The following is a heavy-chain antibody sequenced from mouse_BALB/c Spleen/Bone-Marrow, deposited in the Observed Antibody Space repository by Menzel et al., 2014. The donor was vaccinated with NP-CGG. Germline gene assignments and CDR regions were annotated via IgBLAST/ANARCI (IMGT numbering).Heavy chain of an antibody. J-gene: IGHJ3*01. CDR3: ARGRDYDVFSY. Sequence: VQLVESGAELVRPGASVKLSCKASGYTFTSYWMNWVKQRPEQGLEWIGRIDPYDSDTHYNQKFKDKAILTVDKSSSTAYMQLSSLTSEDSAVYYCARGRDYDVFSYWGQGTLVTVSA. CDR2: IDPYDSDT. V-gene: IGHV1-74*01. D-gene: IGHD2-4*01. CDR1: GYTFTSYW.